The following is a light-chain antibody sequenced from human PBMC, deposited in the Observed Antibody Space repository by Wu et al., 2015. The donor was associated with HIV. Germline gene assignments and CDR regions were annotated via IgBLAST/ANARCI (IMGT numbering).Light chain of an antibody. CDR1: QTVSSGY. J-gene: IGKJ2*01. V-gene: IGKV3-20*01. Sequence: EIFLTQSPGTLSLSPGETGTLSCRASQTVSSGYLAWYQQKPGQSPRLLMYGTSSRATDTPDRFSGSGSGTEFTLTISSMQSEDFAVYYCQQYNNWPPEYTFGQGTKLEIK. CDR3: QQYNNWPPEYT. CDR2: GTS.